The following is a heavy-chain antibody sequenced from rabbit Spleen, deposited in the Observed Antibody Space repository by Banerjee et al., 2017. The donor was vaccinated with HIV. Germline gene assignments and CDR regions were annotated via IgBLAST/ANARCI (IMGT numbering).Heavy chain of an antibody. J-gene: IGHJ4*01. V-gene: IGHV1S45*01. CDR3: ARSPDISYWKIYFNL. CDR1: GFDFSRNYW. Sequence: QEQLVESGGDLVQPEGSLTLTCKASGFDFSRNYWICWVRQATGKGPEWIACIYNGDGSTYYASWAKGRFTIAKTSSTTVTLQMTSLTGADTATYFCARSPDISYWKIYFNLWGPGTLGTVS. CDR2: IYNGDGST. D-gene: IGHD8-1*01.